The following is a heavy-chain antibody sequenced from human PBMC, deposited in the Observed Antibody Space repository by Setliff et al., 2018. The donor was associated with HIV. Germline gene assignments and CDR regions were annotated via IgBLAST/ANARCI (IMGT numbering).Heavy chain of an antibody. J-gene: IGHJ4*02. V-gene: IGHV4-34*01. D-gene: IGHD2-21*01. Sequence: SETLSLTCAVYVGSFSAYYWSWIRQPPGKGLEWIGEIHHSGSTNYNPSLKSRVTISVDTSKKHFSLKLTSVTAADTAMHYCAREDSDGYVDIWGQGTLVTVSS. CDR2: IHHSGST. CDR3: AREDSDGYVDI. CDR1: VGSFSAYY.